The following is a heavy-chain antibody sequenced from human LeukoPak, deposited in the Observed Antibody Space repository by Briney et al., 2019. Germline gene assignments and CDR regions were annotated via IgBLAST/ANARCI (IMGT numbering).Heavy chain of an antibody. CDR1: SGSINSGSINSGNYY. CDR2: ILHSGST. V-gene: IGHV4-30-2*01. Sequence: SETLSLTCTVSSGSINSGSINSGNYYWSWIRQPPGKGLEWIGYILHSGSTYYNPSLKSRVTLSVDTSKNQFSLKLSSVTAADTAVYYCARKVYCSSTSCYRGAFDIWGQGTMDTVSS. J-gene: IGHJ3*02. D-gene: IGHD2-2*01. CDR3: ARKVYCSSTSCYRGAFDI.